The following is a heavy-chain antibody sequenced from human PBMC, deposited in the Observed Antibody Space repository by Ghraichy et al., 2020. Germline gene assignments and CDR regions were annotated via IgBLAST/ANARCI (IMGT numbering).Heavy chain of an antibody. CDR1: GFTFSDHY. CDR2: TRNKANSYTT. Sequence: GWSLRLSCAASGFTFSDHYMDWVRQAPGKGLEWVGRTRNKANSYTTEYAASVKGRFTISRDDSKNSLYLQMNSLKTEDTAVYYCAREPGYSYQGSAYYYYGMDVWGQGTTVTVSS. D-gene: IGHD5-18*01. V-gene: IGHV3-72*01. CDR3: AREPGYSYQGSAYYYYGMDV. J-gene: IGHJ6*02.